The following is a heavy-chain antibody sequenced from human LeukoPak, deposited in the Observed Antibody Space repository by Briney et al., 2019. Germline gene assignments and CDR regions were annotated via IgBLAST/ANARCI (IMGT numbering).Heavy chain of an antibody. CDR1: GFTFSSYA. J-gene: IGHJ4*02. CDR3: AKAPRSQVGAMIEF. CDR2: ISGSGDST. V-gene: IGHV3-23*01. Sequence: GGSLRLSCAASGFTFSSYAMSWVRQAAGKGLEWVSAISGSGDSTYYADSVKGRFTISRDNSKNMLYLQMNSLRAEGTAVYYCAKAPRSQVGAMIEFGGQGTLVTVSS. D-gene: IGHD1-26*01.